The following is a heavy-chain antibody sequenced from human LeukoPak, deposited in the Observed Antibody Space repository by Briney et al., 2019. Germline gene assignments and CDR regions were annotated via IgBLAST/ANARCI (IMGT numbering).Heavy chain of an antibody. J-gene: IGHJ1*01. Sequence: GGSLRLSCAVSGFTFSDTYMTWIRQAPGKGLESLSYISPSGTDISYADSVKGRFTISRDNSKNTLYLQMNSLRAEDTAVYYCAKEIYGDSTGGRFQHWGQGTLVTVSS. CDR2: ISPSGTDI. D-gene: IGHD4-17*01. V-gene: IGHV3-11*01. CDR1: GFTFSDTY. CDR3: AKEIYGDSTGGRFQH.